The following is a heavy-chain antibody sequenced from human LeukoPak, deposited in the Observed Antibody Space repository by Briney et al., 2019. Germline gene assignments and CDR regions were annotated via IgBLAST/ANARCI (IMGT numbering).Heavy chain of an antibody. CDR1: GFTFSSYA. D-gene: IGHD3-3*01. CDR3: EKVQGGRFTIFGVVSDY. J-gene: IGHJ4*02. CDR2: ISGSGGST. Sequence: GSLRLSCAASGFTFSSYAMSWVRQALGKGLEWVSAISGSGGSTYYADSVKGRFTISRDNSKNTLYLQMNSLRAEDAAVYYCEKVQGGRFTIFGVVSDYWGQGTLVSVSS. V-gene: IGHV3-23*01.